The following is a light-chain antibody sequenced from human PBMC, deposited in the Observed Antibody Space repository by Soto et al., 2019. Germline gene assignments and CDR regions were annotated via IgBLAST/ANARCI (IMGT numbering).Light chain of an antibody. CDR2: GAS. J-gene: IGKJ1*01. V-gene: IGKV3D-15*01. CDR1: QSIGSS. CDR3: QQYNNWPRT. Sequence: TVMTQSPATLSVSPGERATLSFRASQSIGSSFLAWYQQKPGQAPRLLIYGASRRATGIPDRFSGSGSGTEFTLTISSLQSEDFAVYYCQQYNNWPRTFGQGTKVDI.